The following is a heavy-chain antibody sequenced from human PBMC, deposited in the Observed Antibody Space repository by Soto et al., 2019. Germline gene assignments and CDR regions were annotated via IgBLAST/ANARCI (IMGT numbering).Heavy chain of an antibody. J-gene: IGHJ6*02. CDR3: ARGHSTDCSNGVCSFFYNHDMDF. CDR1: GYSFTDCR. CDR2: INPKSGGT. D-gene: IGHD2-8*01. V-gene: IGHV1-2*04. Sequence: GASVKVSWKDSGYSFTDCRIHWVRQAPGQGLEWLGRINPKSGGTSTAQKFQGWVTMTTDTSISTASMELTRLTSDDTAIYYCARGHSTDCSNGVCSFFYNHDMDFWG.